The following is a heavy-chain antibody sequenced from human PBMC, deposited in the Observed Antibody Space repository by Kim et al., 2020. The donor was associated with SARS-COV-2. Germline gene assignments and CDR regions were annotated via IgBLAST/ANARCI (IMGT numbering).Heavy chain of an antibody. V-gene: IGHV4-39*07. D-gene: IGHD5-12*01. CDR2: T. J-gene: IGHJ4*02. CDR3: ARRRGGGYDDY. Sequence: TYYNPSLKSRVTISVDTSKNQFSLKLSSVTAADTAVYYCARRRGGGYDDYWGQGTLVTVSS.